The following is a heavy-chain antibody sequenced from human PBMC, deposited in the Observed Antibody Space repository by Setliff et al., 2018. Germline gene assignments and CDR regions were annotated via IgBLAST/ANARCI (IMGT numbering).Heavy chain of an antibody. Sequence: PSETLSLTCTVYGASLSNYYWDWVRQPPEERLEWIAEFDHSGTTKYNPSLMGRVTISVDTSKNQLSLKLSFVTAADTAIYYCARRDGAIRFREFFDYWGQGILVTVSS. V-gene: IGHV4-34*01. D-gene: IGHD2-21*01. J-gene: IGHJ4*02. CDR3: ARRDGAIRFREFFDY. CDR2: FDHSGTT. CDR1: GASLSNYY.